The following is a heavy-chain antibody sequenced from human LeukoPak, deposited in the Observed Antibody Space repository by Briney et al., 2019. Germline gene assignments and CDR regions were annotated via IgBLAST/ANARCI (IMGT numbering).Heavy chain of an antibody. V-gene: IGHV3-48*03. J-gene: IGHJ4*02. D-gene: IGHD3-10*01. CDR2: ISSSGSTI. CDR1: GFTFSSYE. Sequence: GGSLRLSCAASGFTFSSYEMNWVRQAPGKGLEWVSYISSSGSTIYYADSVKGRFTISRDNAKNSLYLQMNSLRAEDTAVYYCAKDLHYGSADYWGQGTLVTVSS. CDR3: AKDLHYGSADY.